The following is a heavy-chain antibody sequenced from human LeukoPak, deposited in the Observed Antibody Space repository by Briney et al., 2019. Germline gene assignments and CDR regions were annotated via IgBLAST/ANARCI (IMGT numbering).Heavy chain of an antibody. CDR2: INHVGSDK. CDR1: GFTFSTFW. J-gene: IGHJ4*02. V-gene: IGHV3-7*01. CDR3: ARGATYYDFWSGLKVSDY. Sequence: QPGGSLRLSCAASGFTFSTFWMSWVRQAPGKGLEWVANINHVGSDKYYVDSVKGRFTISRDNAKNSLHLEMNSLRAEDTAVYYCARGATYYDFWSGLKVSDYWGQGTLVTVSS. D-gene: IGHD3-3*01.